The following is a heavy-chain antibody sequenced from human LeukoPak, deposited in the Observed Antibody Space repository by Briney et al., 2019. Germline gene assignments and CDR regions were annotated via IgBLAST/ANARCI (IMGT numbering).Heavy chain of an antibody. D-gene: IGHD1-7*01. Sequence: GGSLRLSCAASGFTFSSYSMNWVRQAPGKGLEWVSSISSSSSYIYYADSVKGRFTISRDNAKNSLYLQMNSLRAEDTAVYYCAKDPELELPPSYYGMDVWGQGTTVTVSS. J-gene: IGHJ6*02. V-gene: IGHV3-21*01. CDR3: AKDPELELPPSYYGMDV. CDR2: ISSSSSYI. CDR1: GFTFSSYS.